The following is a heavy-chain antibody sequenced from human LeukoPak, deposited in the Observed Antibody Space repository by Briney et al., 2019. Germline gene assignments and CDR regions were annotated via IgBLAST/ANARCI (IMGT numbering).Heavy chain of an antibody. V-gene: IGHV4-34*01. CDR1: GGSFSGYY. D-gene: IGHD6-6*01. Sequence: SETLSLTCAVYGGSFSGYYWSWIRQPPGKGLEWIGEINHSGSTNYNPSLKSRVTISVDTSKNQFSLKPSSVTAADTAVYYCARGRYSSSSDYYYYMDVWGKGTTVTVSS. CDR2: INHSGST. J-gene: IGHJ6*03. CDR3: ARGRYSSSSDYYYYMDV.